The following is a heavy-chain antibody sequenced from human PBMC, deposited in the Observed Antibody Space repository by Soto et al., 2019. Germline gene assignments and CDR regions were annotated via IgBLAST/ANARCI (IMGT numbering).Heavy chain of an antibody. CDR3: ARGGGMVATYYFDY. CDR2: IYHSETT. J-gene: IGHJ4*02. D-gene: IGHD5-12*01. CDR1: GDSISSGYY. V-gene: IGHV4-38-2*01. Sequence: MSLTCAVSGDSISSGYYWAWIRRPPGKGLEWIGSIYHSETTYYNPSLKSRVTISVDTSRNQFSLKLSSVTAADSAVYYCARGGGMVATYYFDYWGQGTLVTVSS.